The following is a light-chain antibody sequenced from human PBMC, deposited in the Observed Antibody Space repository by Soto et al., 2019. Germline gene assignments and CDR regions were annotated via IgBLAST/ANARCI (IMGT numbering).Light chain of an antibody. V-gene: IGKV3-15*01. CDR2: RAS. Sequence: EVVMTQSPDSLSVSPGERATLSCRASQSIDINLVWYQQKPGQSPRLLIFRASSRATGIPDRFSGSGSGTEFTLTISSLQSEDFAVYYCQQYHHWPPITFGQGTRLEI. J-gene: IGKJ5*01. CDR3: QQYHHWPPIT. CDR1: QSIDIN.